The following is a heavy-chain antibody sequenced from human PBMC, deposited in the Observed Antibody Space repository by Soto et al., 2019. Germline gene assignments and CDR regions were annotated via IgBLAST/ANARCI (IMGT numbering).Heavy chain of an antibody. V-gene: IGHV3-15*01. D-gene: IGHD5-18*01. CDR3: TTEIHGYRSFDY. CDR1: GFTFSNAW. CDR2: IKTTTDGGTT. Sequence: EVQLVESGGGLVKPGGSLRLSCAASGFTFSNAWLSWVRQAPGKGLEWVGHIKTTTDGGTTDYAAPVKGRFTISRDDSQNTLYLQMDSLNTEDTAVYFCTTEIHGYRSFDYWGQGTLVTVSS. J-gene: IGHJ4*02.